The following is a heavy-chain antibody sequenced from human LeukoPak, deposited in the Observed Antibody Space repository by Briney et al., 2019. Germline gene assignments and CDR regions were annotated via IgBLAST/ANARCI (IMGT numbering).Heavy chain of an antibody. V-gene: IGHV1-69*05. CDR2: IIPIFGTA. CDR1: GGTFSSYA. Sequence: WASVKVSCKASGGTFSSYAISWVRQAPGQGLEWMGGIIPIFGTANYAQKLQGRVTITTDESTSTAYMELSSLRSEDTAVYYCARSGVGSGSYVDYWGQGTLVTVSS. J-gene: IGHJ4*02. CDR3: ARSGVGSGSYVDY. D-gene: IGHD3-10*01.